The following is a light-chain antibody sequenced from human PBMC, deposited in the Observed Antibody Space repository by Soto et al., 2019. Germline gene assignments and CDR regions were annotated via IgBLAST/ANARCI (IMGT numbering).Light chain of an antibody. CDR2: AAS. CDR1: QGISSY. J-gene: IGKJ1*01. Sequence: AIRMTQSPSSLSASTGDRVTITCRASQGISSYLAWYQQKPGKAPKLLIYAASTLQTGVPSRFSGSGSGTDFTLTISCLQSEDGATYYCQQYYSYPRTFGQGTKVEIK. V-gene: IGKV1-8*01. CDR3: QQYYSYPRT.